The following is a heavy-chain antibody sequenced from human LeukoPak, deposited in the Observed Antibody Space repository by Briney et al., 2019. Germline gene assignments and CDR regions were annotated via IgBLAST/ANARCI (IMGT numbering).Heavy chain of an antibody. Sequence: GGSLRLSCAASGFTFSSFWMNWVRQAPGKGLEWVANIKQDGSEKYYVDSAKGRFTISRDNAKNSLYLQMNSLRAEDTAVYYCASGPIWSGELLEDWGQGTLVTVSS. D-gene: IGHD3-10*01. CDR3: ASGPIWSGELLED. CDR1: GFTFSSFW. CDR2: IKQDGSEK. J-gene: IGHJ4*02. V-gene: IGHV3-7*01.